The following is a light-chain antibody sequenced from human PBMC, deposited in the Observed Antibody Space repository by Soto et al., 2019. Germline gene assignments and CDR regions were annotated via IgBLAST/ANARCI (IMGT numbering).Light chain of an antibody. Sequence: EMVLAQAPGAPSLSPGERATLSCRARQSVSSSYLAWYQQKLGQAPRLLIYGASNRATGIPARFSGSGSGTDFTLTISSLEPEDFAVYYCQQRSNWPPDFGPGTKVDIK. CDR2: GAS. CDR3: QQRSNWPPD. J-gene: IGKJ3*01. V-gene: IGKV3D-20*02. CDR1: QSVSSSY.